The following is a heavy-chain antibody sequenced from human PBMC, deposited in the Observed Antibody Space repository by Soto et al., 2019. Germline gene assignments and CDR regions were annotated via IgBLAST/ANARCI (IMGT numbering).Heavy chain of an antibody. Sequence: ASVKVSCKASGFTFTSSAVQWVRQARGQRLEWIGWIVVGSGNTNYAQKFQERVTITRDVSTSTAYMELGSLRSEDTAVYYCAAHGVRGAGFYYYYYGMDVWGQGTTVTVSS. V-gene: IGHV1-58*01. D-gene: IGHD3-10*01. J-gene: IGHJ6*02. CDR2: IVVGSGNT. CDR3: AAHGVRGAGFYYYYYGMDV. CDR1: GFTFTSSA.